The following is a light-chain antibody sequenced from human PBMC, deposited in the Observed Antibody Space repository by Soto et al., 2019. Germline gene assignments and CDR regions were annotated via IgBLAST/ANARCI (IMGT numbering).Light chain of an antibody. CDR1: SSNIGAGYD. V-gene: IGLV1-40*01. CDR3: QCYDGGRSAL. J-gene: IGLJ3*02. CDR2: DNS. Sequence: QPVLTQPPSVSGAPGQRVTISCTGSSSNIGAGYDVHWYQQLPGTAPKLLIYDNSNRPSGVADRFSGSKSGTSASLAITGLQAEDEADYYYQCYDGGRSALFGGGTKLTVL.